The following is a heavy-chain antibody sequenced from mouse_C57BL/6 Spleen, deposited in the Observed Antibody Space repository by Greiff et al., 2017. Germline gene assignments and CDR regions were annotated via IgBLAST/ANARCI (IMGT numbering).Heavy chain of an antibody. CDR3: SRCASCELYFGV. Sequence: QVQLQQSGPELVKPGASVKLSCKASGYSFTSYDINWVKQRPGQGLEWIGWIYPIDGSTKYNAKFKGKATLTVDTSSSTAYMELHSLTAEDSAVYFCSRCASCELYFGVWGTGTTVTFSS. J-gene: IGHJ1*03. V-gene: IGHV1-85*01. CDR2: IYPIDGST. CDR1: GYSFTSYD. D-gene: IGHD6-1*01.